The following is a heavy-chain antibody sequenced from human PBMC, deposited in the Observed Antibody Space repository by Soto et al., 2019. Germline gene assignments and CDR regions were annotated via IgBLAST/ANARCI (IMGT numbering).Heavy chain of an antibody. D-gene: IGHD6-6*01. CDR2: IYYSGST. J-gene: IGHJ3*02. Sequence: QVQLQESGPGLVKPSQTLSLTYTVSGGSISSGGYYWSWIRQHPGKGLEWIGYIYYSGSTYYNPSLKSRVTISVDTSKNQFSLKLSSVTAADTAVYYCARDRRWAARRGDAFDIWGQGTMVTVSS. V-gene: IGHV4-31*03. CDR3: ARDRRWAARRGDAFDI. CDR1: GGSISSGGYY.